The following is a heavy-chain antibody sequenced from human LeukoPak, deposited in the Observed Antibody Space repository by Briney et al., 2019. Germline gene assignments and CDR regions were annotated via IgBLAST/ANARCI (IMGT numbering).Heavy chain of an antibody. Sequence: HPGGSLRLSCVASGFTFSSYGMSWVRQAPGKGLEWVSAISNNGGYTYYADSVQGRFTISRDNSKSTLCLQMNSLRAEDTAVYYCAKRLGYCSDGSCYFPYWGQGTLVTVSS. D-gene: IGHD2-15*01. J-gene: IGHJ4*02. CDR1: GFTFSSYG. V-gene: IGHV3-23*01. CDR2: ISNNGGYT. CDR3: AKRLGYCSDGSCYFPY.